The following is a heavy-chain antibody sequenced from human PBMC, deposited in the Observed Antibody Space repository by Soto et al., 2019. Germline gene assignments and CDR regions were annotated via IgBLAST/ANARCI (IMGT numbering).Heavy chain of an antibody. CDR1: GFPFGENA. V-gene: IGHV3-23*01. Sequence: GGSLRLSCAASGFPFGENAMSWVRQAPGKGLEWVSGISDSGATTYYADSVRGRFTISRDNSKNTLYLQMKSLRAENSASYYCAKEDTSSGSLDYWGQGALVTVSS. CDR2: ISDSGATT. CDR3: AKEDTSSGSLDY. J-gene: IGHJ4*02. D-gene: IGHD6-19*01.